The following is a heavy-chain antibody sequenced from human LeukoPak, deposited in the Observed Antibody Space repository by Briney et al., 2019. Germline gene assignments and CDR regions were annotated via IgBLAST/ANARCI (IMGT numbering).Heavy chain of an antibody. CDR3: AKDRIYEWLPPGDAFDI. Sequence: GGSLRLSCAASGFTFSSFAMHWVRQAPGKGLEWVTSIRYDGNNEYYADSVKGRFTISRDHSKSTLYLQMNSVRAEDTAVYYCAKDRIYEWLPPGDAFDIWGQGTMVTVSS. CDR1: GFTFSSFA. V-gene: IGHV3-30*02. D-gene: IGHD6-19*01. J-gene: IGHJ3*02. CDR2: IRYDGNNE.